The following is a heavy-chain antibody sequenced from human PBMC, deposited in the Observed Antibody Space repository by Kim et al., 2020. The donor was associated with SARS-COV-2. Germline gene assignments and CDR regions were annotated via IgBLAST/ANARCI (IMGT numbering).Heavy chain of an antibody. CDR2: IYYSGST. CDR3: ARAESYYYYGMDV. V-gene: IGHV4-31*03. J-gene: IGHJ6*02. CDR1: GGSISSGGYY. Sequence: SETLSLTCTVSGGSISSGGYYWSWIRQHPGKGLEWIGYIYYSGSTYYNPSLKSRVTISVDTSKNHFSLKLSSVTAADTAVYYCARAESYYYYGMDVWGQGTTVTVSS.